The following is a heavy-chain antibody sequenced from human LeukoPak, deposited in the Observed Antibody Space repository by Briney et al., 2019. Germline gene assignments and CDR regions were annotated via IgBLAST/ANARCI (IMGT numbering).Heavy chain of an antibody. D-gene: IGHD2-2*01. CDR2: TYYRSKWHT. CDR3: ARGVWDIVVVSASRAYYYYMGV. Sequence: SQTLSLTCAISGDSVSTNSAAWNWIRQSPSRGLEWLGRTYYRSKWHTDYAVSVKSRITFKPDTSKNQFSLQLRSVTPEDTAVYYCARGVWDIVVVSASRAYYYYMGVWGKGTTVTVS. V-gene: IGHV6-1*01. CDR1: GDSVSTNSAA. J-gene: IGHJ6*03.